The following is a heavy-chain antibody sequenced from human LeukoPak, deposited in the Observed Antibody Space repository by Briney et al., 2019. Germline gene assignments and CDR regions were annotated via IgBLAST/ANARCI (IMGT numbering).Heavy chain of an antibody. CDR1: GFTFSRSW. V-gene: IGHV3-7*01. J-gene: IGHJ3*02. Sequence: GGSLRLSCAASGFTFSRSWMIWVRQAPGKGLEFVANINQDGSVKNYVDFVRGRFTISRDNAKNSLYLQMNSLRAEDTAVYYCARDPGFSAFDIWGQGTMVTVSS. D-gene: IGHD1-14*01. CDR3: ARDPGFSAFDI. CDR2: INQDGSVK.